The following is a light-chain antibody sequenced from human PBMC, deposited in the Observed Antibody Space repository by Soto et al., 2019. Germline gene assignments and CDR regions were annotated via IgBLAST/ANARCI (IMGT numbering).Light chain of an antibody. CDR1: SSNIGANYD. V-gene: IGLV1-40*01. Sequence: QSVLTQPPSVSGAPVQSVTISWTGSSSNIGANYDVHWYQVLPGTAPKLLIYANTNRPSGGPDRFSGSKSGTSASLAITGLQAEDEADYYCQSYDNSLSGPVVFGGGTKLTVL. CDR3: QSYDNSLSGPVV. CDR2: ANT. J-gene: IGLJ3*02.